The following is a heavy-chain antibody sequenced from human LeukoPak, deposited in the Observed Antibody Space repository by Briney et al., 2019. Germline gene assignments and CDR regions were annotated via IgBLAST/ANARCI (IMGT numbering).Heavy chain of an antibody. V-gene: IGHV3-7*01. CDR1: GFTFSSYW. Sequence: PGGSLRLSCAASGFTFSSYWMSWVRQAPGKGLEWVANIKHDGSEKNYVDSVKGRFTISRDNAKNSLYLQMNSLRAEDTAVYYCARAFAYGSGSYYKGSWGQGTLVTVSS. CDR2: IKHDGSEK. D-gene: IGHD3-10*01. J-gene: IGHJ5*02. CDR3: ARAFAYGSGSYYKGS.